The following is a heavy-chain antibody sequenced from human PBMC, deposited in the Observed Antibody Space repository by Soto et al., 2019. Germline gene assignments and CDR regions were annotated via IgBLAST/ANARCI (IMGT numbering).Heavy chain of an antibody. J-gene: IGHJ4*02. CDR3: ANGSGSYYKRLFFDY. Sequence: SETLSLTCAVSGYSISSGYYWGWIRQPPGKGLEWIGNIYHSGSTYYNPSLKSRVTISVDTSNNQFSLKLSSATAADTAVYYCANGSGSYYKRLFFDYWGQGTLVTVSS. CDR1: GYSISSGYY. V-gene: IGHV4-38-2*01. CDR2: IYHSGST. D-gene: IGHD3-10*01.